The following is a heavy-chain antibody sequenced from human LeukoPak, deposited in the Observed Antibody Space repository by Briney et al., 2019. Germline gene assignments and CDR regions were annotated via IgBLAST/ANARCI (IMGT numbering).Heavy chain of an antibody. CDR3: ARVGVVVVAATRYYYYGMDV. CDR2: ISSSSSYI. CDR1: GFTFSNYS. J-gene: IGHJ6*04. D-gene: IGHD2-15*01. V-gene: IGHV3-21*01. Sequence: PGGSLRLSCAASGFTFSNYSMNWVRQAPGKGLERVSSISSSSSYIYYADSVKGRFTISRDNAKNSLYLQMNSLRAEDTAVYYCARVGVVVVAATRYYYYGMDVWGKGTTVTVSS.